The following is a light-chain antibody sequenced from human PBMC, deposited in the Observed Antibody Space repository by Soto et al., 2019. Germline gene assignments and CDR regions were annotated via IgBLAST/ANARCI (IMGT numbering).Light chain of an antibody. CDR3: QQYNYWPLGT. V-gene: IGKV3-15*01. Sequence: IVLIQSAPKLSLFPGEGATLSCRVSQSLSSNLAWYQQKPGQAPRLLIYGASTRAIGIPARFSGSGSGTEFTLTIRRLQSEDLAVHHSQQYNYWPLGTFGEGTKVDIK. CDR1: QSLSSN. J-gene: IGKJ1*01. CDR2: GAS.